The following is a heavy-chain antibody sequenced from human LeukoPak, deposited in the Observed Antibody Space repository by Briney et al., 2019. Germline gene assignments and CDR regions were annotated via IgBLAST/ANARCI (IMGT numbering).Heavy chain of an antibody. V-gene: IGHV4-39*01. CDR1: GGSVSSSGYY. J-gene: IGHJ4*02. CDR2: IYYSGST. CDR3: ARPGIAATSAFDC. D-gene: IGHD6-13*01. Sequence: KPSETLSLTCTVSGGSVSSSGYYWGWIRQPPGKGLEWIGSIYYSGSTYYNPSLKSRVSISVDTSKNKFSLNLTSVTAADTAVYFCARPGIAATSAFDCWGQRTLVTVSS.